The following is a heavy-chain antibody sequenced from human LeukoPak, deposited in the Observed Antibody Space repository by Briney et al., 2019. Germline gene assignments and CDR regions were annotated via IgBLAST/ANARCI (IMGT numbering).Heavy chain of an antibody. V-gene: IGHV1-24*01. CDR1: GYTLTELS. J-gene: IGHJ4*02. CDR2: FDPEDGET. CDR3: ATRVAIFGVVRLLYYFDY. D-gene: IGHD3-3*01. Sequence: ASVKVSCKVSGYTLTELSMHWVRQAPGKGLEWMGGFDPEDGETIYAQKFQGRVTMTEDTSTDTAYMELSSLRSEDTAVYYCATRVAIFGVVRLLYYFDYWGQGTLVTVSS.